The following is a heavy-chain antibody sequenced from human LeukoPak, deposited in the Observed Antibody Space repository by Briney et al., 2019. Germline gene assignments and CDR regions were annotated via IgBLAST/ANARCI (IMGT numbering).Heavy chain of an antibody. V-gene: IGHV3-48*04. J-gene: IGHJ4*02. CDR1: GFTFSGHN. CDR3: ARAMSTFGGVRNYFDS. D-gene: IGHD3-16*01. CDR2: VSISSGTI. Sequence: PGGSLRLSCAASGFTFSGHNMNWVRQAPGKGLDWISFVSISSGTIYYADSVNGRFRISRDNAKSSLDLEMNSLRAEDTAVYYCARAMSTFGGVRNYFDSWGQGTLVTVSS.